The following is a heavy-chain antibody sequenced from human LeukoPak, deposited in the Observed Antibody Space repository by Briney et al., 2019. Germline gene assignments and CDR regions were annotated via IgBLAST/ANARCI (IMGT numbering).Heavy chain of an antibody. V-gene: IGHV3-74*01. CDR1: GFTFSSYW. CDR3: ARLGSQGGVAALDY. J-gene: IGHJ4*02. Sequence: GGSLRLSCAASGFTFSSYWMHWVRHAPGKGLVWVSRINSDGSSTSYADSVKGRFTISRDNAKNTLYLQMNSLRAEDTAVYYCARLGSQGGVAALDYWGQGTLVAVSS. CDR2: INSDGSST. D-gene: IGHD6-25*01.